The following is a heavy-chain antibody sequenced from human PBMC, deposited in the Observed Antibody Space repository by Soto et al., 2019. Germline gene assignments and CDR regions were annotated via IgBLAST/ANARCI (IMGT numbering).Heavy chain of an antibody. J-gene: IGHJ6*02. V-gene: IGHV1-18*01. CDR2: ISGYNGNT. CDR1: DYTFTSYG. Sequence: QVQLVQSGGEVKKPGASVRVSCKASDYTFTSYGISWVRQAPGQGLEWMGWISGYNGNTNYAQKLRGRVTMTTDTSTSTAYMELRSLRSDDTAVYYCASTRPGYYYYGMDVWGQGTTVTVSS. CDR3: ASTRPGYYYYGMDV.